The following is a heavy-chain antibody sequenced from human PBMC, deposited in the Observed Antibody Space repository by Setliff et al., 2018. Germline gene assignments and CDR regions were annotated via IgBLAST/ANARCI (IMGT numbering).Heavy chain of an antibody. V-gene: IGHV3-43*02. CDR2: ISWDGIST. J-gene: IGHJ4*02. CDR3: AKGIMEQWPPSPNY. Sequence: GGSLRLSCAASGFTVSSNEMSWVRQAPGKGLEWVSLISWDGISTYYADSVKGRFTISRDNNKNSLYLQMNSLRTEDTAKYYCAKGIMEQWPPSPNYWGQGTLVTVSS. CDR1: GFTVSSNE. D-gene: IGHD6-19*01.